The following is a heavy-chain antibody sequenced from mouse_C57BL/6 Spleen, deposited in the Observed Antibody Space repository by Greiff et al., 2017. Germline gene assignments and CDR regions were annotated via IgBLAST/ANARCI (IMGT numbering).Heavy chain of an antibody. CDR2: SLPGSGST. CDR1: GYAFTGYW. CDR3: ARCPVYFGG. J-gene: IGHJ1*03. V-gene: IGHV1-9*01. Sequence: VQLQQSGAELMKPGASVKLSCKASGYAFTGYWIEWVKQRPGHGLEWIGVSLPGSGSTNYNGKFKGKATFTADTSSNTAYMQLSSLTTEYSAVYYCARCPVYFGGWGTGATVT.